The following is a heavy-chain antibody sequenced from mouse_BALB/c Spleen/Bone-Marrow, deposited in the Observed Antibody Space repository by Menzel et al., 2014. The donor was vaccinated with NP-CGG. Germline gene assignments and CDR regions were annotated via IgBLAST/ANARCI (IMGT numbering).Heavy chain of an antibody. CDR3: TRSRRDYAMDY. J-gene: IGHJ4*01. CDR1: GYTFTSYY. CDR2: INPSNGGT. V-gene: IGHV1S81*02. D-gene: IGHD1-1*01. Sequence: VQVVESGAELAKPGASVKLSCKASGYTFTSYYMHWVKQRPGQGLEWIGEINPSNGGTNFNEKFKSKATLTVDKSSRTAYMQLSSLTSEDSAVYYCTRSRRDYAMDYWGQGTSVTVSS.